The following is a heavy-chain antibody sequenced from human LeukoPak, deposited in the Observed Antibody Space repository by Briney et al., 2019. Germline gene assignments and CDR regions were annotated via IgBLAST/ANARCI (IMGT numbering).Heavy chain of an antibody. J-gene: IGHJ3*02. CDR3: ARVVRAGSIAFDI. D-gene: IGHD2-2*01. CDR2: ISAYNGNT. Sequence: ASVKVSCKASGYTFTGYYMHWVRQAPGQGLEWMGWISAYNGNTNYAQKFQGRVTMTRDMSTSTVYMELSSLRSEDTAVYYCARVVRAGSIAFDIWGQGTMVTVSS. CDR1: GYTFTGYY. V-gene: IGHV1-2*02.